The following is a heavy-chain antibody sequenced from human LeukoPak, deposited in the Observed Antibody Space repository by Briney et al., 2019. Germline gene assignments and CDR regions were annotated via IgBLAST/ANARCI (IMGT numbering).Heavy chain of an antibody. CDR2: IKSKTDGGAI. CDR3: TSTTAYVLVRGVIRSYNYDGMDV. Sequence: PGGSLRLSCTASGFTFSNFWMSWVRQAPGKGLEWVGRIKSKTDGGAIDYAAPVKGRFTISRDDSKNTLYLQMNSLQTEDTGIYYCTSTTAYVLVRGVIRSYNYDGMDVWGQGTTVTVSS. V-gene: IGHV3-15*01. J-gene: IGHJ6*02. D-gene: IGHD3-10*01. CDR1: GFTFSNFW.